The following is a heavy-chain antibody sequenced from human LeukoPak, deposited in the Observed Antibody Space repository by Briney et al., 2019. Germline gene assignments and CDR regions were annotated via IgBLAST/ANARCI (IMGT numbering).Heavy chain of an antibody. CDR3: ARAYSSGWYYFDY. D-gene: IGHD6-19*01. CDR2: ISGGGETS. V-gene: IGHV3-23*01. Sequence: GGSLRLSCVASGFTFSNHAMNWIRQAPGGGLEWVSVISGGGETSYYADSVKGRFTISRDNSKNTIYLQMNSLGAEDTAVYYCARAYSSGWYYFDYWGQGTLVTVSS. CDR1: GFTFSNHA. J-gene: IGHJ4*02.